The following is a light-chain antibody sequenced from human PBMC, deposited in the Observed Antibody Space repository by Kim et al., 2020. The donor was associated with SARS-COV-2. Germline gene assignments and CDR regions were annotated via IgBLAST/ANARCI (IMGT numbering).Light chain of an antibody. Sequence: DIQMTQSPSTLSASVGDRVTITCRASQSISSWLAWYQQKPGKAPKLLIYDASSLESGVPSRFSGSGSGTEFILTISSLHPDDFATYYCQQYNSYSYTFGQGTKLEI. J-gene: IGKJ2*01. V-gene: IGKV1-5*01. CDR2: DAS. CDR1: QSISSW. CDR3: QQYNSYSYT.